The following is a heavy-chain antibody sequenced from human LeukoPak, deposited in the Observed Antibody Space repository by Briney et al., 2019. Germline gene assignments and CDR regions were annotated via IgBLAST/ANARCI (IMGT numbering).Heavy chain of an antibody. Sequence: GGSLRLSCAASGFTFSGFEMNWVRQAPGKGLEWVSYSSSSGSTIYYADSVKGRFTISRDNSKNTLYLQMNSLRAEDTAVYYCAKDGMVYAIEYFQHWGQGTLVTVSS. CDR1: GFTFSGFE. J-gene: IGHJ1*01. CDR3: AKDGMVYAIEYFQH. V-gene: IGHV3-48*03. CDR2: SSSSGSTI. D-gene: IGHD2-8*01.